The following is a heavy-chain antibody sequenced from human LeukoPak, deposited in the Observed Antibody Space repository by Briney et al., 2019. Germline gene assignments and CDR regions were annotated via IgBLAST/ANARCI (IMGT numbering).Heavy chain of an antibody. Sequence: GGSLRLSRVASGFTFSSYSMNWVRQAPGKGLEWVSSISSSSSYIYYADSVKGRFTISRDNAKNSLYLQMNSLRAEDTAVYYCARGDRDLYCSSTSCYPVLGGQGTLVTVSS. CDR3: ARGDRDLYCSSTSCYPVL. CDR2: ISSSSSYI. D-gene: IGHD2-2*01. V-gene: IGHV3-21*01. CDR1: GFTFSSYS. J-gene: IGHJ4*02.